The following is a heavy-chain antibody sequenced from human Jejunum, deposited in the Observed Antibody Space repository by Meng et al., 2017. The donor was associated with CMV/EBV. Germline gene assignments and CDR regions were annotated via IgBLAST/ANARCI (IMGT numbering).Heavy chain of an antibody. Sequence: EGQLVGSGGGLVQPGGSLRLSCAASGFTFSSNWMHGVRQAPGKGLVWVSHINSDGSDTNYADSVKGRFTISRDNAKNTLYLQMNSLRDEDTAVYYCARVEQEMCWGQGTLVTVSS. D-gene: IGHD1/OR15-1a*01. V-gene: IGHV3-74*01. CDR2: INSDGSDT. CDR3: ARVEQEMC. CDR1: GFTFSSNW. J-gene: IGHJ4*02.